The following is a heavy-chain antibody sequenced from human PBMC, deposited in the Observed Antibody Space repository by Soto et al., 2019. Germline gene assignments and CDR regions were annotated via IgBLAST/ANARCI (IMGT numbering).Heavy chain of an antibody. CDR3: ARDRRGVAARRSGSYYYYGMDV. CDR1: GGSVSSNSAA. D-gene: IGHD6-6*01. CDR2: TYYRSKWYN. V-gene: IGHV6-1*01. Sequence: SQTLSLTCAISGGSVSSNSAAWNWIRQSPSRGLEWLGRTYYRSKWYNDYAVSVKSRITINPDTSKNHFSLQLNSVTPEDTAVYYCARDRRGVAARRSGSYYYYGMDVWGQGTTVTVSS. J-gene: IGHJ6*02.